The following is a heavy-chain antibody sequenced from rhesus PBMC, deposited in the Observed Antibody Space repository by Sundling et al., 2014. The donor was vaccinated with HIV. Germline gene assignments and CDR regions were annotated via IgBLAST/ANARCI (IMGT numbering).Heavy chain of an antibody. J-gene: IGHJ6*01. CDR2: IYGSGSPT. D-gene: IGHD6-13*01. CDR3: ARDRIAAGRYYGLDS. CDR1: GGSISSSY. V-gene: IGHV4-169*02. Sequence: QLQLQESGPGLVKPSETLSVTCAVSGGSISSSYWSWIRQAPGKGLEWIGYIYGSGSPTNYNPSLRSRVTLSVDTSKNQFSLKLSSVTAADTAVYYCARDRIAAGRYYGLDSWGQGVVVTVSS.